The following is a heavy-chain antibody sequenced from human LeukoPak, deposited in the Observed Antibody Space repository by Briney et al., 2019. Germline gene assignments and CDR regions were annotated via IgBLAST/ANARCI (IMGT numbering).Heavy chain of an antibody. Sequence: SETLSLTCTVSGGSISSGDYYWSWIRQPPGKGLEWIGYIYYSGNTYYNPSLKSRVTISVDTSKNQFSLKLSSVTAADTAVYYCARGFHTAMGLHYFDYWGQGTLVTVSS. CDR3: ARGFHTAMGLHYFDY. D-gene: IGHD5-18*01. CDR2: IYYSGNT. J-gene: IGHJ4*02. CDR1: GGSISSGDYY. V-gene: IGHV4-30-4*02.